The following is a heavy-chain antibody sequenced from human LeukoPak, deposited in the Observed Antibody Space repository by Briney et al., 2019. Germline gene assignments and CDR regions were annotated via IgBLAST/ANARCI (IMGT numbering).Heavy chain of an antibody. CDR3: ARAFCSGDSCASPYCFDS. V-gene: IGHV5-51*01. Sequence: GESLKISCKGSGYSFTSYWIGWVRQMPGKGLEWMGIIYPGDSDTRYSPSFQGQVTFSVDKSISTAYLQWYSLKASDTAIYYCARAFCSGDSCASPYCFDSWGQGTLVTVSS. D-gene: IGHD2-15*01. J-gene: IGHJ4*02. CDR2: IYPGDSDT. CDR1: GYSFTSYW.